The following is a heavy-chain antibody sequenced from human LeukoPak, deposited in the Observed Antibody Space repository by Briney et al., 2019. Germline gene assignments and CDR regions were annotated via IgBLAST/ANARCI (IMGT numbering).Heavy chain of an antibody. V-gene: IGHV4-59*12. J-gene: IGHJ5*02. CDR3: ARVEALFWWFDP. CDR1: GGSISSYY. CDR2: IYYSGST. Sequence: KSSETLSLTCTVSGGSISSYYWSWIRQPPGKGLEWIGYIYYSGSTYYNPSLKSRVTISVDTSKNQFSLKLSSVTAADTAVYYCARVEALFWWFDPWGQGTLVTVSS. D-gene: IGHD1-1*01.